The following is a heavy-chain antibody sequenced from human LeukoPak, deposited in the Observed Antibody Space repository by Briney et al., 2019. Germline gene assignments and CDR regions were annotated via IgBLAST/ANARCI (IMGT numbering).Heavy chain of an antibody. CDR2: ISTNTGNP. V-gene: IGHV7-4-1*02. D-gene: IGHD1-26*01. CDR1: GYSFTKYD. Sequence: ASVEVSCKASGYSFTKYDMNWVRQAPGQGLEFMGWISTNTGNPTYAQGFTGRFVFSLDTSVSTAYLQISSLKAEDSAVYYCARDYTLTVGTTTYFQHWGQGTLVTVSS. J-gene: IGHJ1*01. CDR3: ARDYTLTVGTTTYFQH.